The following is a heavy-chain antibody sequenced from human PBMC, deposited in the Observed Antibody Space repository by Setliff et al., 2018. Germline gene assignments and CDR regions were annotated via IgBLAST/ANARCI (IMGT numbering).Heavy chain of an antibody. CDR1: GFTFSNYW. CDR2: ISSSSSTI. Sequence: GGSLRLSCAASGFTFSNYWMHWVRQAPGKGLEWVSSISSSSSTIYYADSVKGRFTISRDNAKNSLYLQMNSLRAEDTAVYYCARDGYSYGYAFDIWGQGTMVTVSS. CDR3: ARDGYSYGYAFDI. V-gene: IGHV3-48*01. D-gene: IGHD5-18*01. J-gene: IGHJ3*02.